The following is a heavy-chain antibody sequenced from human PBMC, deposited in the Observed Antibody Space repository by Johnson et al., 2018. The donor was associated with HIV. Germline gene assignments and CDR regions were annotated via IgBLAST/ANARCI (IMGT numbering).Heavy chain of an antibody. V-gene: IGHV3-53*01. CDR2: SSSGSTI. CDR1: GFTVSSNY. CDR3: ASTRLGAFDI. D-gene: IGHD6-6*01. Sequence: EVQLVESGGGLIQPGGSLRLSCAASGFTVSSNYMSWVRQAPGKGLEWVSYISSSGSTIYYADSVKGRFTISRDNSKNTLYLQMDSLRVEDTAVYYCASTRLGAFDIWGQGTMVTVSS. J-gene: IGHJ3*02.